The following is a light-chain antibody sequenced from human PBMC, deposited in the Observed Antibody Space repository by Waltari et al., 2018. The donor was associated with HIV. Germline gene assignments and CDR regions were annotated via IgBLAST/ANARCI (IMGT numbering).Light chain of an antibody. Sequence: DVQMTQSPSNLSASVGDTVLITCRASQDIDNWLAWYLQKPGRAPKLLLSRASILEIGVSSRFSGSGSGTEFTLTIRSLQPDDIGTYYCQQYSTHYGFGQGTRVE. J-gene: IGKJ2*01. V-gene: IGKV1-5*03. CDR3: QQYSTHYG. CDR2: RAS. CDR1: QDIDNW.